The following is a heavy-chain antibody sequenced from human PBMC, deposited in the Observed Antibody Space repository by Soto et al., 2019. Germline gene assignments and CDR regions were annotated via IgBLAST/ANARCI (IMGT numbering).Heavy chain of an antibody. CDR2: IYYSGST. Sequence: QLQLQESGPGLVKPSETLSLTCTVSGGSISSSSYYWGWIRQPPGKGLEWIGSIYYSGSTYYNPSLKSRVTISVDTSKNQFSLKLSSVTAADTAVYYCARHASPGYYDFWSGYPGDYYYYGMDVWGQGTTVTVSS. V-gene: IGHV4-39*01. CDR3: ARHASPGYYDFWSGYPGDYYYYGMDV. CDR1: GGSISSSSYY. D-gene: IGHD3-3*01. J-gene: IGHJ6*02.